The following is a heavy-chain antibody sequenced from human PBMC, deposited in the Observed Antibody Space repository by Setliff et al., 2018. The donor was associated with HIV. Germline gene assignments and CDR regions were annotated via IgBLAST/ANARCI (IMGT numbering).Heavy chain of an antibody. V-gene: IGHV3-53*01. J-gene: IGHJ6*02. D-gene: IGHD1-26*01. CDR1: GFTVSNTY. Sequence: GGSLRLSCAASGFTVSNTYMSWVRQAPGKGLEWVSVIFSGGSTFYADSVRGRFTISRDNSKNTLYLQMNSLRAEDTAVYYCARDRWELDYYYGMDVWGQGTTVTVSS. CDR2: IFSGGST. CDR3: ARDRWELDYYYGMDV.